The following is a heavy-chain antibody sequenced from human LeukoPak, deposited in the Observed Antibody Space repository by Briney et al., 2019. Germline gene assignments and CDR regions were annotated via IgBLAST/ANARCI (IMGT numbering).Heavy chain of an antibody. CDR3: ARDLGRRCYFDY. CDR1: GGSFSGYY. CDR2: INHSGST. Sequence: PSETLSLTCAVYGGSFSGYYWSWIRQPPGKGLEWIGEINHSGSTNYNPSLMSRVTISVDTSKSQFSLKLSSVTAADTAVYYCARDLGRRCYFDYWGQGTLVTVSS. D-gene: IGHD7-27*01. J-gene: IGHJ4*02. V-gene: IGHV4-34*01.